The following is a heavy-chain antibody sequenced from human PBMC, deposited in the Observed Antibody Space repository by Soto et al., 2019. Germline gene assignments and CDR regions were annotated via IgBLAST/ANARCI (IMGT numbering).Heavy chain of an antibody. D-gene: IGHD1-26*01. CDR3: ARAIVGATTKEGIPPENSYYFDY. J-gene: IGHJ4*02. V-gene: IGHV4-31*03. CDR2: IYYSGST. CDR1: GGSISSGGYY. Sequence: QVQLQESGPGLVKPSQTLSLTCTVSGGSISSGGYYWSWIRQHPGQGLEWIGYIYYSGSTYYNPSLKSRVTISVDTSKNQFSLKLSSVTAADTAVYYCARAIVGATTKEGIPPENSYYFDYWGQGTLVTVSS.